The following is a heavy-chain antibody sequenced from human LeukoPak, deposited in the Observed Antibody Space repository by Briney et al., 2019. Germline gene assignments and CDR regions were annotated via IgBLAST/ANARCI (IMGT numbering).Heavy chain of an antibody. CDR2: IKQDGSEK. CDR1: GFTLSSYW. V-gene: IGHV3-7*01. D-gene: IGHD6-19*01. J-gene: IGHJ4*02. Sequence: GGSLRLSCAAPGFTLSSYWMSWVPQAPGKGLEWVANIKQDGSEKYYVDSVKGRFTISRDNAKNSLYLQMNSLRAEDTAVYYCARDDSVAGFDYWGQGTLVTVSS. CDR3: ARDDSVAGFDY.